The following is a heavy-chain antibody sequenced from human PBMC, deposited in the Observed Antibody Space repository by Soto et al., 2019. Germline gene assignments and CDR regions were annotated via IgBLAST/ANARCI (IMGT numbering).Heavy chain of an antibody. CDR1: GGSFSGYY. Sequence: PSETLSLTCAVYGGSFSGYYWSWIRQPPGKGLEWIGEINHSGSTNYNPSLKSRVTISVDTSKNQFSLKLSSVTAADTAVYYCASSGYYYLHFDYWGQGTLVTVYS. J-gene: IGHJ4*02. CDR2: INHSGST. V-gene: IGHV4-34*01. CDR3: ASSGYYYLHFDY. D-gene: IGHD3-22*01.